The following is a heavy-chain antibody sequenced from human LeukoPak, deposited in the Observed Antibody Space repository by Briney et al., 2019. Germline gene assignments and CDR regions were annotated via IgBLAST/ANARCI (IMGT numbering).Heavy chain of an antibody. D-gene: IGHD6-19*01. J-gene: IGHJ6*03. CDR1: GFTFSSYW. CDR3: ARELGGSGWYRDYYYYYMDV. CDR2: IKQDGSEK. Sequence: GGSLRLSCAASGFTFSSYWMSWVRQAPGKGLEWVANIKQDGSEKYYVDSVKGRFTIPRDNAKNSLYLQMNSLRAEDTAVYYCARELGGSGWYRDYYYYYMDVWGKGTTVTVSS. V-gene: IGHV3-7*01.